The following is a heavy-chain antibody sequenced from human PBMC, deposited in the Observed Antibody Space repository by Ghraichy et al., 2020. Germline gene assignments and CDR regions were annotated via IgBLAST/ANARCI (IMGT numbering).Heavy chain of an antibody. J-gene: IGHJ4*02. CDR1: GFSFSRHW. CDR3: ARDPYGDYKYGGTDS. D-gene: IGHD4-17*01. CDR2: IKADGSER. Sequence: GESLNISCSGSGFSFSRHWMSWVRQAPRKGLEWVASIKADGSERHYVDSVKGRFTISRDNAENSVSLEMNSLRAEDTAIYYCARDPYGDYKYGGTDSWGQGTLVAVSS. V-gene: IGHV3-7*01.